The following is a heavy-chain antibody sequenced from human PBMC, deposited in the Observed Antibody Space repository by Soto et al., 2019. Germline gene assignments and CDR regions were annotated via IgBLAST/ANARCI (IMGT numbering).Heavy chain of an antibody. J-gene: IGHJ5*02. CDR3: ARAGSITIFGVVITKNWFDP. Sequence: GGSLRLSCAASGFTFSTYWMTWIRQAPGKGLVWVSRINSDGSSTSYADSVKGRFTISRDNAKNTLYLQMNSLRAEDTAVYYCARAGSITIFGVVITKNWFDPWGQGTLVTVSS. CDR1: GFTFSTYW. V-gene: IGHV3-74*01. CDR2: INSDGSST. D-gene: IGHD3-3*01.